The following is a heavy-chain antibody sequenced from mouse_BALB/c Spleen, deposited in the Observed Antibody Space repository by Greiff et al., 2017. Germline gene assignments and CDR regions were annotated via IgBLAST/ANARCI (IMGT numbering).Heavy chain of an antibody. CDR1: GYAFTNYL. CDR3: AREGYGNSFDY. CDR2: INPGSGGT. D-gene: IGHD2-1*01. Sequence: QVQLQQSGAELVRPGTSVKVSCKASGYAFTNYLIECVKQRPGQGLEWIGVINPGSGGTNYNEKFKGKATLTADKSSSTAYMQLSSLTSDDSAVYFCAREGYGNSFDYWGQGTTLTVSS. J-gene: IGHJ2*01. V-gene: IGHV1-54*01.